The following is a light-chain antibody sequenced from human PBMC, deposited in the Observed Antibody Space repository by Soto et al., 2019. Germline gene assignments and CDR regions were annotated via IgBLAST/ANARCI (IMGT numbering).Light chain of an antibody. V-gene: IGLV1-40*01. CDR3: QSYDASLSGYV. Sequence: QSVLTQPPSVSEAPGQRVTISCTGSSSNIGGGYDVHWFQQLPGTAPKLLFHGKNNRPSGVPDRFSGSTSGTSASLAITGLQTEDEAIYYCQSYDASLSGYVFGTGTKVTVL. CDR2: GKN. J-gene: IGLJ1*01. CDR1: SSNIGGGYD.